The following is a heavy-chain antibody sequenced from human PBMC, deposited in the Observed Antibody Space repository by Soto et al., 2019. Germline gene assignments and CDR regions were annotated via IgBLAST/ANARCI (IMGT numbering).Heavy chain of an antibody. J-gene: IGHJ4*02. Sequence: QVQLVQSGAEVKKPGASVKVSCKASGYTFTNYYMHWVRQAPGQGLEWMGIINPSGGSTSYAQKFQGRVTMTRDTSTSTVYMELRSLRSEDTAVYFCARGGSVVVVTDGFDYWGQGTLVTVSS. D-gene: IGHD2-21*02. V-gene: IGHV1-46*01. CDR1: GYTFTNYY. CDR3: ARGGSVVVVTDGFDY. CDR2: INPSGGST.